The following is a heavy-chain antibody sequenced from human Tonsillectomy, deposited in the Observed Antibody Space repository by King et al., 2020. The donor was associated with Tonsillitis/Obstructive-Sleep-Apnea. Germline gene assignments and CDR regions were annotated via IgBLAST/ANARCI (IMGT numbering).Heavy chain of an antibody. J-gene: IGHJ6*02. CDR1: GGSISSSSYH. CDR3: ARHGWLFVPAVMLFYYNGLDF. Sequence: QLQESGPGLVKPSETLSLTCTVSGGSISSSSYHWGWNRQPPGKGLEWIGSIHHSGSSFHNPSLKSRVTMSMDTAKNQFSLNLTSVTAEDTAVYFCARHGWLFVPAVMLFYYNGLDFWGQGTTVTVSS. D-gene: IGHD2-2*01. CDR2: IHHSGSS. V-gene: IGHV4-39*07.